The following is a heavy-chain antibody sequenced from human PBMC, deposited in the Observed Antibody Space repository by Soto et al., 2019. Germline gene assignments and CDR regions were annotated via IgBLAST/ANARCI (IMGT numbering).Heavy chain of an antibody. D-gene: IGHD5-18*01. CDR1: GFTFSSYW. CDR3: ERVAASYGCYYSYGMDV. J-gene: IGHJ6*02. CDR2: INSDGSST. V-gene: IGHV3-74*01. Sequence: PGGSLRLSCAASGFTFSSYWMHWVRQAPGKGLVWVPRINSDGSSTSYADSVKGRFTISRDNAKNTLYLQMNSLRAEDTAVYYCERVAASYGCYYSYGMDVGAQGTRVTVSS.